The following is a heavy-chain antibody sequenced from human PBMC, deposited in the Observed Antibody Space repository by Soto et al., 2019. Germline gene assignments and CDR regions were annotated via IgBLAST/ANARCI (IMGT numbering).Heavy chain of an antibody. J-gene: IGHJ4*02. CDR2: TSPMFGAA. D-gene: IGHD3-10*01. V-gene: IGHV1-69*19. CDR3: AREVQVHTPAFVY. Sequence: QVQLVQSGAEMKKPGSSVKVSCQSSGGTFNTYAMNWVRQAPGQGPEWMGDTSPMFGAANYAQKFQGRVTSTADESTGTSYMQLSSLTSEDTALYFCAREVQVHTPAFVYWGQGTLVTVSS. CDR1: GGTFNTYA.